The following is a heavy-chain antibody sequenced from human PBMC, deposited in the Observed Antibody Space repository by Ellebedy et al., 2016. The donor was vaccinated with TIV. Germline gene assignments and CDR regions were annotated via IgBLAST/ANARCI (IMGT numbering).Heavy chain of an antibody. CDR2: ISRSENTI. V-gene: IGHV3-48*02. J-gene: IGHJ4*02. CDR1: GFIFSIYN. Sequence: PGGSLRLSCAASGFIFSIYNMNWVRQAPGKGLEWVSYISRSENTIYYADSVKGRFTISRDDAKNSLYLQMDSLRDEDTAVYYCARETVGLNGYFDYWGQGALVTVSS. CDR3: ARETVGLNGYFDY. D-gene: IGHD4-23*01.